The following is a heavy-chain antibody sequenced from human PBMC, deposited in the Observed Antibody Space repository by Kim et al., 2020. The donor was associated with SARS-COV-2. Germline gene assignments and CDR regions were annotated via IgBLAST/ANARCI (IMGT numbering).Heavy chain of an antibody. CDR1: GFTMTTYT. CDR2: ITAKGDDT. J-gene: IGHJ5*02. V-gene: IGHV3-64D*06. CDR3: IKAGRNSDDTDWYSWFDP. Sequence: GGSLRLSCSGSGFTMTTYTMYWVRQAPGKGLEFVSAITAKGDDTRYADSVKGRFIISKDASKNTLYLQMNSLTTEDTAIYYCIKAGRNSDDTDWYSWFDPWGQGTLVTVSS. D-gene: IGHD2-21*02.